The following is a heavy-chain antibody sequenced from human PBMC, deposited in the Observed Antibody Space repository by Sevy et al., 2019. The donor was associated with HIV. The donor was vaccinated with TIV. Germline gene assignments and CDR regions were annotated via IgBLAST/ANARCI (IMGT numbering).Heavy chain of an antibody. CDR1: GGSITSLH. V-gene: IGHV4-59*08. D-gene: IGHD1-26*01. CDR3: AGENAWGRGYS. CDR2: IYYNGHI. Sequence: SETLSLTCTVSGGSITSLHWNWIRQPPGKRLEWIANIYYNGHINYNPSLKSRVTLSLDTSKNQFSLRLSSVTAADTAMYYCAGENAWGRGYSWGQGTLVTVSS. J-gene: IGHJ4*02.